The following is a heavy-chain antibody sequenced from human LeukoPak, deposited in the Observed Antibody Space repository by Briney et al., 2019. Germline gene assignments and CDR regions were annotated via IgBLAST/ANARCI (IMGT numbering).Heavy chain of an antibody. V-gene: IGHV3-66*01. Sequence: GGSLRLSCAASGFTVSNNYMTWVRQAPGKGLEWVSLIYSGGSTYYADSVKGRFTISRDNSKNTLYLQMNSLRAEDTAVYYCARDYYDSSGYSFPWGQGTLVTVSS. D-gene: IGHD3-22*01. CDR3: ARDYYDSSGYSFP. CDR2: IYSGGST. CDR1: GFTVSNNY. J-gene: IGHJ5*02.